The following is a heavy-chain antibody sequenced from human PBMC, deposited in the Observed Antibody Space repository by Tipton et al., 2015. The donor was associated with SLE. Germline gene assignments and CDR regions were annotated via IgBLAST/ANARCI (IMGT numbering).Heavy chain of an antibody. CDR3: ARGRELGRDDAFDI. CDR2: INHSGST. Sequence: TLSLTCAVYGGSFSGYYWSWIRQPPGKGLEWIGEINHSGSTNYNPSLKSRVTISVDTSKNQFSLKLSSVTAADTAVYYFARGRELGRDDAFDIWGQGTMVTVSS. D-gene: IGHD1-1*01. J-gene: IGHJ3*02. CDR1: GGSFSGYY. V-gene: IGHV4-34*01.